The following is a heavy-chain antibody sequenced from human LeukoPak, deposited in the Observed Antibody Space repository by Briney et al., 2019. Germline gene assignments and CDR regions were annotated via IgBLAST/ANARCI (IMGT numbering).Heavy chain of an antibody. Sequence: PSETLSLTCTVSGGSISSSSYYWSWIRQPPGKGLEWIGEINHSGSTNYNPSLKSRVTISVDTSKNQISLKLSSVTAADTAVYYCARDSRFWGRVDPWGQGTLVTVSS. CDR3: ARDSRFWGRVDP. CDR1: GGSISSSSYY. J-gene: IGHJ5*02. D-gene: IGHD3-16*01. CDR2: INHSGST. V-gene: IGHV4-39*07.